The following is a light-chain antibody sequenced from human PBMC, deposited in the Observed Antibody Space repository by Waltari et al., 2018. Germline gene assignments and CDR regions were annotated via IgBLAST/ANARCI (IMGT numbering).Light chain of an antibody. V-gene: IGKV4-1*01. CDR1: PSVLFTPTNKNY. J-gene: IGKJ1*01. CDR2: WAS. Sequence: DIVMTQSPDSLAVSLGESAPINCNSSPSVLFTPTNKNYLAWYQQKPRQPPKLLIYWASTRESGVPDRFSGSVSGTDFTLTISSLQAEDVAVYYCQQYQSFPWTFGQGTKVEIK. CDR3: QQYQSFPWT.